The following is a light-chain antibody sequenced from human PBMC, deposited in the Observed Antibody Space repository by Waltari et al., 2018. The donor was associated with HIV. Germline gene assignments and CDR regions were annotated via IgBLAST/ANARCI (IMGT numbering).Light chain of an antibody. J-gene: IGLJ2*01. CDR1: RDDIGLYDS. CDR3: SSYTASSTLI. Sequence: QSALTQSASVSGSPGHSLTIPCPGTRDDIGLYDSFSWYQQPPDKAPKLIIYEVANRPSGVSDRFSGLKSGNTASLTISGLQAEDEADYYCSSYTASSTLIFGGGTKLTVL. CDR2: EVA. V-gene: IGLV2-14*01.